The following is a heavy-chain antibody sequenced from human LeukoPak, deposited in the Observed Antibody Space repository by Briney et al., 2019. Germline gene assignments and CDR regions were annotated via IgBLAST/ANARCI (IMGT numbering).Heavy chain of an antibody. CDR1: GYSITSGYY. V-gene: IGHV4-38-2*02. CDR2: IYHSGTT. CDR3: ARARPDYDSSGFAYYFDY. Sequence: SETLSLTCTVSGYSITSGYYWGWIRPPPGKGLEWIGSIYHSGTTYYNPSLKSRVTISIDTSKNQFSLKLSSVAAADTAVYYCARARPDYDSSGFAYYFDYWGQGTLVTVSS. J-gene: IGHJ4*02. D-gene: IGHD3-22*01.